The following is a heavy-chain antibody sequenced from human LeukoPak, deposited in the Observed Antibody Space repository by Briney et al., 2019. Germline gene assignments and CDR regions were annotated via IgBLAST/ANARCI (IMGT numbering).Heavy chain of an antibody. CDR2: ISYDGRQN. V-gene: IGHV3-30*04. CDR1: GFTFSTYA. J-gene: IGHJ4*02. CDR3: ARVYLERLTAGYFDH. D-gene: IGHD2-8*01. Sequence: GRSLRLSCAASGFTFSTYAMNWVRQAPGKGLEWVAGISYDGRQNYYADSVKGRFTISRDNSKNTLYLQMNSLRDEDSAAYYCARVYLERLTAGYFDHWGQGTWVTVSP.